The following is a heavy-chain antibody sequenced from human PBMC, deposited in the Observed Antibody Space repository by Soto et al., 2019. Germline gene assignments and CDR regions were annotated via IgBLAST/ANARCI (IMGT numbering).Heavy chain of an antibody. D-gene: IGHD3-22*01. J-gene: IGHJ4*02. CDR1: GFTFSSYS. Sequence: PGGSLRLSCVASGFTFSSYSMNWVRQAPGKGLEWVSSISSSSSYIYYADSVKGRFTISRDNAKNLLYLQMNSLRAEDTAVYYCARDPPGYYYDSSGYYPDYWGQGTLVTVSS. V-gene: IGHV3-21*01. CDR3: ARDPPGYYYDSSGYYPDY. CDR2: ISSSSSYI.